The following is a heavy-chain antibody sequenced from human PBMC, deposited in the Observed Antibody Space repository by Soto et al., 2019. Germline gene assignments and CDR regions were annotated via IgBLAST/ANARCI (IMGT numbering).Heavy chain of an antibody. CDR1: GYTFTSYG. D-gene: IGHD6-6*01. V-gene: IGHV1-18*04. Sequence: ASVKVSCKASGYTFTSYGISWVRQAPGQGLEWMGWISAYNGNTNYAQKLQGRVTMTTDTSTSTAYMELRSLRSDDTAVYYCARSMYSSSSGWFDPWGQGTLVTVPQ. J-gene: IGHJ5*02. CDR2: ISAYNGNT. CDR3: ARSMYSSSSGWFDP.